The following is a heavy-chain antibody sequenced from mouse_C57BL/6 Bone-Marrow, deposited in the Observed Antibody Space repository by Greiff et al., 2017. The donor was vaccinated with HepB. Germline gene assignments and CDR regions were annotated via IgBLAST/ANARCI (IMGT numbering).Heavy chain of an antibody. CDR3: ARRLRYAMDY. V-gene: IGHV5-15*04. CDR2: ISNLAYSI. J-gene: IGHJ4*01. Sequence: EVKLVESGGGLVQPGGSLNLSCAASGFTFSDYGMAWVRQAPRKGPEWVAFISNLAYSIYYADTVTGRFTISRENAKNTLYLEMSSLRSEDTAMYYCARRLRYAMDYWGQGTSVTVSS. CDR1: GFTFSDYG.